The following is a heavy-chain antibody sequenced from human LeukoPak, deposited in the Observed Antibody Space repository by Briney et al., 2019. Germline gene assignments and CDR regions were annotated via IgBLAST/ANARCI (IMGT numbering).Heavy chain of an antibody. Sequence: PSETLSLTCTVSGASITNNHWTWIRQPPGKGLEYIGYISYTGSTNYNPSLESRLNMSLDTSKNQISLKLKSVTAADTAVYYCACTRARPGGYFDYWGQGTLVTVSS. V-gene: IGHV4-59*08. D-gene: IGHD6-6*01. CDR1: GASITNNH. J-gene: IGHJ4*02. CDR2: ISYTGST. CDR3: ACTRARPGGYFDY.